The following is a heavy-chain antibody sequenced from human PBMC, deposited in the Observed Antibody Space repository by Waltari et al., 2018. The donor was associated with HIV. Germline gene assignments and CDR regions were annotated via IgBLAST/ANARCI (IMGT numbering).Heavy chain of an antibody. J-gene: IGHJ4*02. CDR2: IWYDGSNK. CDR1: GFTFSSYD. Sequence: QVQLVESGGGVVQPGRSLRLSCTASGFTFSSYDIHWVRQAPGKGLVWVAVIWYDGSNKYYADSLKGRFTISRDTSKNTLYLQMNSLRAEDTAVYYCARDMKATPGTLDYWGQGTLVTVSS. CDR3: ARDMKATPGTLDY. D-gene: IGHD6-13*01. V-gene: IGHV3-33*01.